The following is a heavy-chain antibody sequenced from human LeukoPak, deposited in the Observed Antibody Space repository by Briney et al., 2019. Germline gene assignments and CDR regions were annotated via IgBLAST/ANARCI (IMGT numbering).Heavy chain of an antibody. J-gene: IGHJ5*02. D-gene: IGHD2-2*01. CDR1: DYTCTSYG. V-gene: IGHV1-18*04. Sequence: ASVKVSCKASDYTCTSYGISWVRQAPGQGLEWMGWISAYNGNTNYAQKLQGRVTMTTDTSTSTAYMELRSLRSDDTAVYYCARVRGYCSSTSCYGENWFDPWGQGTLVTVSS. CDR2: ISAYNGNT. CDR3: ARVRGYCSSTSCYGENWFDP.